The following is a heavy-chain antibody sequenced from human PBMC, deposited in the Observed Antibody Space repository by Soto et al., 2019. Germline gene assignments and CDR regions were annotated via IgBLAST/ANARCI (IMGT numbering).Heavy chain of an antibody. CDR1: GFTFSSYG. Sequence: QVQLVESGGGVVQPGRSLRLSCAASGFTFSSYGLHWVRQAPGKGLEWVAVISYDGSNKYYADSVKGRFTISRDNSNNTLYVQMNSLRAEDTAVYYCAKEVGYCSSTSCPYYFDYWGQGTLVTVSS. CDR3: AKEVGYCSSTSCPYYFDY. CDR2: ISYDGSNK. V-gene: IGHV3-30*18. D-gene: IGHD2-2*01. J-gene: IGHJ4*02.